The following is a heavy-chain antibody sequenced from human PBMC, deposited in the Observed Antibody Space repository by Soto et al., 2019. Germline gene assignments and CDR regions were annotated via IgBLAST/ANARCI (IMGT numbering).Heavy chain of an antibody. J-gene: IGHJ4*02. Sequence: QVQLVQSGAEVKKPGSSVKVSCKASGGTFSSYAINWVRQTPGQGLEWMGGIIPIFGTSNYAQKFQGRVTITAGDSTSTAYMELSSLRSEDTAVYYCANNRVGGNYRSYFFDSWGQGTLVTVSS. D-gene: IGHD1-26*01. CDR1: GGTFSSYA. CDR2: IIPIFGTS. V-gene: IGHV1-69*01. CDR3: ANNRVGGNYRSYFFDS.